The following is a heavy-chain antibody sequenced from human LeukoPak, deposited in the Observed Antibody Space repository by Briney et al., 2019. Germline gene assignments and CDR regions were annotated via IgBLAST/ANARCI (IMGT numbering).Heavy chain of an antibody. CDR1: GGTFSSYA. CDR2: INPIFGTA. CDR3: ARGDGYNHQFDY. Sequence: ASVKVSCKASGGTFSSYAISWVRQAPGQGLEWMGGINPIFGTANYAQKFQGRVTITTDESTSTAYMELSSLRSEDTAVYYCARGDGYNHQFDYWGQGTLVTVSS. D-gene: IGHD5-24*01. V-gene: IGHV1-69*05. J-gene: IGHJ4*02.